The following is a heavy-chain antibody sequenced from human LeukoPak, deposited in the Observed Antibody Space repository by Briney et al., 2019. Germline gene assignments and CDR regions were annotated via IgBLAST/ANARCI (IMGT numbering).Heavy chain of an antibody. Sequence: GGSLRLSCAASGFAFSGFAMGWVRQSPGKGLEWLSTINGSGNTTFYADSVKGRFTISRDNSKNTLYLHMDSLRTDDTAIYYCTKELHVAVAVADYYYFYMDVWGRGTAVTVSS. CDR3: TKELHVAVAVADYYYFYMDV. J-gene: IGHJ6*03. V-gene: IGHV3-23*01. D-gene: IGHD6-19*01. CDR2: INGSGNTT. CDR1: GFAFSGFA.